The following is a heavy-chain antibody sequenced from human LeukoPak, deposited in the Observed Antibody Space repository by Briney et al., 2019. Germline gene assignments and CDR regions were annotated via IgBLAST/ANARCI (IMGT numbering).Heavy chain of an antibody. D-gene: IGHD3-22*01. Sequence: GGSLRLSCAASGFTFSSYGMHWVRQAPGKGLEWVAFIRYDGSNKYYADSVKGRFTISRDNSKNTLYLQMNSLRAEDTAVYYCAKEGTYYYDSRGYSFSYYFDYWGQGTLVTVSS. CDR3: AKEGTYYYDSRGYSFSYYFDY. V-gene: IGHV3-30*02. CDR2: IRYDGSNK. CDR1: GFTFSSYG. J-gene: IGHJ4*02.